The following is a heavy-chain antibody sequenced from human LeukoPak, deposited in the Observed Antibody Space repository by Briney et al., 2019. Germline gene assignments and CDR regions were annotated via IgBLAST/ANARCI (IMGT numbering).Heavy chain of an antibody. CDR2: INQDGSEE. J-gene: IGHJ4*02. CDR3: VRGGGVSGYDLLDY. V-gene: IGHV3-7*01. CDR1: GFTFSHYW. Sequence: GGSLRLSCAASGFTFSHYWMTWFRQAPGKGLEWVAQINQDGSEEYYMDSVKARFTISRDNAKNSVFLQMNSLRAEDTAVYYCVRGGGVSGYDLLDYWGQGTLVTVSS. D-gene: IGHD5-12*01.